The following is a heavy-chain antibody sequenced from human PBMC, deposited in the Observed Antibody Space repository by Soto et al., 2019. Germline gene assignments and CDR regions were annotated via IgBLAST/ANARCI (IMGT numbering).Heavy chain of an antibody. Sequence: GGSLRLSCAASGFPFGDHAMHWVRQAPGKGLEWVSAITGRGDTTYYADSVKGRFTVSRDNSKNTLFLQMMSLRAEDTAVYYCAKDHNWNYGGPSDYWGQRTLVTVSS. V-gene: IGHV3-23*01. D-gene: IGHD1-7*01. CDR1: GFPFGDHA. CDR3: AKDHNWNYGGPSDY. J-gene: IGHJ4*02. CDR2: ITGRGDTT.